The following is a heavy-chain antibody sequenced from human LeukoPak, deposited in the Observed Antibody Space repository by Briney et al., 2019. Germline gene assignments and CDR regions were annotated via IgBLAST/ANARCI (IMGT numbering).Heavy chain of an antibody. Sequence: TGGSLRLSCAPSGFTFSTYNMNWVRQAPGKGLEWVSYISSTSSTIYYADSVKGRFTISKDNEKNSLYLQMNSLRAEDTAVYYWARDSTIISSSWLNWFDPWGQGTLVTVSS. CDR1: GFTFSTYN. CDR3: ARDSTIISSSWLNWFDP. J-gene: IGHJ5*02. CDR2: ISSTSSTI. D-gene: IGHD6-13*01. V-gene: IGHV3-48*01.